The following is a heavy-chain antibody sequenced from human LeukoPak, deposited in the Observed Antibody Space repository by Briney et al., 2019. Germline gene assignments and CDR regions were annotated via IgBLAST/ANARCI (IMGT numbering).Heavy chain of an antibody. J-gene: IGHJ4*02. CDR3: AREPMTTVTHRGTFDY. CDR1: GGSISSYY. D-gene: IGHD4-11*01. CDR2: IYTSGST. Sequence: SETLSLTCTVSGGSISSYYWSWIRQPAGKGLEWIGRIYTSGSTNYNPSLKSRVTISVDRSKNQFSLKLSSVTAADTAVYYCAREPMTTVTHRGTFDYWGQGTLVTVSS. V-gene: IGHV4-4*07.